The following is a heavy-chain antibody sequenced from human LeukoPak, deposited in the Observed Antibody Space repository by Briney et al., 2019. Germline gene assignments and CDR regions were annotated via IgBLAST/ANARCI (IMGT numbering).Heavy chain of an antibody. J-gene: IGHJ4*02. Sequence: GSLRLSCAASGFTFSSYWMSWVRRAPGKGLEWVANIKQDGSEKYYVDSVKGRFTISRDNAKNSLYLQMNSLRAEDTAVYYCARVDIVATISKYYFDYWGQGTLVTVSS. CDR1: GFTFSSYW. D-gene: IGHD5-12*01. V-gene: IGHV3-7*01. CDR3: ARVDIVATISKYYFDY. CDR2: IKQDGSEK.